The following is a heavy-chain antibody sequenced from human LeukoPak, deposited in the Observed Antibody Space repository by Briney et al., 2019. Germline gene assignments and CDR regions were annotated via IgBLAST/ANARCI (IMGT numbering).Heavy chain of an antibody. J-gene: IGHJ4*02. CDR3: ARDGGDFDY. CDR2: VSGTSEYI. D-gene: IGHD3-10*01. V-gene: IGHV3-21*06. CDR1: GFSFSTYS. Sequence: GGSLRLSCAASGFSFSTYSMIWVRQAPGKGLEWVSSVSGTSEYIYYADSVRGRFTISRDNAKNTVYLQMNSLRAEDTAVYYCARDGGDFDYWGQGTLVTVSS.